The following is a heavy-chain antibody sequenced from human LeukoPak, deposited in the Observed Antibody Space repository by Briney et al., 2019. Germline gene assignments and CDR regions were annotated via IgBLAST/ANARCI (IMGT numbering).Heavy chain of an antibody. CDR2: IYHSGST. CDR1: GGSISSSNW. Sequence: SETLSLTCAVSGGSISSSNWWSWVRQPPGKGLEWIGEIYHSGSTNYNPSLKSRVTISVDKSKNQFSLKLSSVTAADTAVYYCAREKQQLGSDAFDIWGQGTMVTVSS. CDR3: AREKQQLGSDAFDI. J-gene: IGHJ3*02. V-gene: IGHV4-4*02. D-gene: IGHD6-13*01.